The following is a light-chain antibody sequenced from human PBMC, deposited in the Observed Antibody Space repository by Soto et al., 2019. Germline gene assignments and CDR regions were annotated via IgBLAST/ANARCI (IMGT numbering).Light chain of an antibody. J-gene: IGKJ5*01. CDR1: QSFRAL. V-gene: IGKV3-11*01. CDR2: DAY. Sequence: EVVLTQSPVTLSLSPGERATLSCMASQSFRALLAWYQQKPGQAPRLLIYDAYNRATGIPPRFSGSGSGTDFTLTISRLEPEDSAVYYCQQRHMWPITFGQGTRLEIK. CDR3: QQRHMWPIT.